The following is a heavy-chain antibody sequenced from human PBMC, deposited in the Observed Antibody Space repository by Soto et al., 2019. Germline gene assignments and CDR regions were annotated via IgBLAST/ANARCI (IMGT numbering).Heavy chain of an antibody. Sequence: QVQLVQSGAEVKKPGASVKVSCKASGYTFTNFGISWVRQAPGQGLEWMGWISAYNGNTTYAQNFQGRVTITTDTSTTTASMELRILRSAATSVYSSARAGSPIDYCGQGTLLTVSS. D-gene: IGHD3-10*01. V-gene: IGHV1-18*01. CDR2: ISAYNGNT. J-gene: IGHJ4*02. CDR3: ARAGSPIDY. CDR1: GYTFTNFG.